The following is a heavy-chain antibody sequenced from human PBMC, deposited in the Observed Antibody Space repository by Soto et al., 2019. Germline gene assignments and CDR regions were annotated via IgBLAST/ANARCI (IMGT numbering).Heavy chain of an antibody. CDR2: INGDGSGT. D-gene: IGHD3-10*01. V-gene: IGHV3-74*01. CDR3: ARGIFGSGTANDY. J-gene: IGHJ4*02. Sequence: EVQLVESGGGLVQPGGSRRLSCAASGFTFSGSGLHWVRQPPGRGLVWVSRINGDGSGTSYADFVKGRFTISRDDAKNTLFLQMNGLRAEDTAVYYCARGIFGSGTANDYWGQGTLVTVSS. CDR1: GFTFSGSG.